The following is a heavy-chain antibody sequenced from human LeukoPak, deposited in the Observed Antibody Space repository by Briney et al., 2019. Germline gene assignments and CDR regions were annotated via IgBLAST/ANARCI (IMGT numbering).Heavy chain of an antibody. CDR3: ARTLGRSGFSYGSDAFDI. D-gene: IGHD5-18*01. J-gene: IGHJ3*02. CDR2: IFYSGST. CDR1: GDSISEYY. V-gene: IGHV4-59*01. Sequence: PSETLSLTCNVSGDSISEYYWSWIRQPPGKGLQWIGYIFYSGSTKYNPSFKSRVTISVDTSKKHFSLKVRSVTAADTAVYYCARTLGRSGFSYGSDAFDIWGQGTMVTVSS.